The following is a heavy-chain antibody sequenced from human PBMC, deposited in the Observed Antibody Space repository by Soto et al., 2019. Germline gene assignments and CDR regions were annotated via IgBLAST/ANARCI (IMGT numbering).Heavy chain of an antibody. CDR1: GGSISTYL. D-gene: IGHD2-15*01. CDR2: IYYSGST. Sequence: SETLSVTCTVSGGSISTYLWSWIRRPPRKGLEWIGYIYYSGSTNYNPSLKSRVTISVDTSKNQFSLKLTSVTAADTAVYYCARSRGSTRSFDYWGQGTLVTVSS. V-gene: IGHV4-59*01. CDR3: ARSRGSTRSFDY. J-gene: IGHJ4*02.